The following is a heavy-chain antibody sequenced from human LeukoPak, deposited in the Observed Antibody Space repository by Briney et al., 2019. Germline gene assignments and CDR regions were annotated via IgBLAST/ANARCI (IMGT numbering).Heavy chain of an antibody. V-gene: IGHV3-21*01. J-gene: IGHJ4*02. Sequence: GGSLRLSCTASGFSFSDYTMNWVRQAPGKGLEWLSSISSGIAYIHYADSVKGRFTISRDNAKNSLNLQMSSLRAEDTAVYYCASGTTGTTGFNYWGQGTLVTVSS. CDR1: GFSFSDYT. CDR2: ISSGIAYI. CDR3: ASGTTGTTGFNY. D-gene: IGHD1-7*01.